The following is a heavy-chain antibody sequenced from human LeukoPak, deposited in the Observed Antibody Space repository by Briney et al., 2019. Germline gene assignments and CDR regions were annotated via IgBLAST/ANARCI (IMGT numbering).Heavy chain of an antibody. CDR3: ARALGYCSSTSCYANWFEP. J-gene: IGHJ5*02. Sequence: GASVKVSCKASGYTFTSYDINWVRQATGQGLEWMGWMNPNSGNTGYAQKFQGRVTMTRNTSISTAYMELSSLRSEDTAVYYCARALGYCSSTSCYANWFEPWGQGTLVTVSS. D-gene: IGHD2-2*01. V-gene: IGHV1-8*01. CDR2: MNPNSGNT. CDR1: GYTFTSYD.